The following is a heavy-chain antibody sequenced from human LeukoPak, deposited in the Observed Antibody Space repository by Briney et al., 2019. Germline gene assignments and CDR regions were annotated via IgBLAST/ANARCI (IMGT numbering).Heavy chain of an antibody. CDR1: GFTFSSYS. D-gene: IGHD2-21*01. CDR3: ARGDSWDYYGMDV. J-gene: IGHJ6*02. CDR2: ISSSSSYI. V-gene: IGHV3-21*01. Sequence: PGGSLRLSCAASGFTFSSYSMNWVRQAPGKGLEWVSSISSSSSYIYYADSVKGRFTISRDNAKNSLYLQMNSLRAEDTAVYYCARGDSWDYYGMDVWGQGTTVTVSS.